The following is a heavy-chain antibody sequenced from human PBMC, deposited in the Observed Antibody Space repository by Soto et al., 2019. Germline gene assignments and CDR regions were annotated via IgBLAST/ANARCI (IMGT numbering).Heavy chain of an antibody. CDR2: INAGNGDT. D-gene: IGHD2-15*01. CDR1: GYTFSNYA. V-gene: IGHV1-3*01. J-gene: IGHJ6*02. Sequence: QVQFVQSGAEVKKPGASVKVSCEASGYTFSNYAIHWVRQAPGQRLEWMAWINAGNGDTKYSQNFQGRVTITRDTSASTASMDLSSLRPEDTAVYYCARAPCSSGSYHYAMDVGGQGTTVPVS. CDR3: ARAPCSSGSYHYAMDV.